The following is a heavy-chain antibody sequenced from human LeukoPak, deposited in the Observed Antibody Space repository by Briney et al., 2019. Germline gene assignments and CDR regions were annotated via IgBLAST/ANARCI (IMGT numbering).Heavy chain of an antibody. D-gene: IGHD3-10*01. V-gene: IGHV1-24*01. CDR1: GHTFTSYA. J-gene: IGHJ4*02. CDR3: ATRNYYGSGSYYRFDY. CDR2: FDPEDGET. Sequence: GASVKVSCKASGHTFTSYAMNWVRQAPGKGLEWMGGFDPEDGETIYAQKFQGRVTMTEDTSTDTAYMELSSLRSEDTAVYYCATRNYYGSGSYYRFDYWGQGTLVTVSS.